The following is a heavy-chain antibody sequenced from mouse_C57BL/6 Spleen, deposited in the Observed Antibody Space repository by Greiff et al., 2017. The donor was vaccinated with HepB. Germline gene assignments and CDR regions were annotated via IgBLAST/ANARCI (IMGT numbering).Heavy chain of an antibody. CDR2: IYPSDSET. D-gene: IGHD2-4*01. CDR1: GYTFTSYW. J-gene: IGHJ3*01. Sequence: QVQLQQSGAELVRPGSSVKLSCKASGYTFTSYWMDWVKQRPGQGLEWIGNIYPSDSETHYNQKFKDKATLTVDKSSSTAYMQLSSLTSEDSAVYYCARCDYDTWFAYWGQGTLVTVSA. CDR3: ARCDYDTWFAY. V-gene: IGHV1-61*01.